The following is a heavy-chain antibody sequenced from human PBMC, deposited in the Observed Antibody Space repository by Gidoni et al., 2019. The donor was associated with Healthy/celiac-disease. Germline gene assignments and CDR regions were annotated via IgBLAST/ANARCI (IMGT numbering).Heavy chain of an antibody. CDR1: GGSISSSSYE. J-gene: IGHJ5*02. CDR2: IYYSGST. V-gene: IGHV4-39*01. Sequence: QLQLQESGPGLVEPSETLSLTCTVSGGSISSSSYEWGWTRTTPGKGLEWIGSIYYSGSTYYNPSLKSRVNISVDTSKNQFSLKLSSVTAADTAVYYCAKQLHDFWSGYGGDWFDPWGQGTLVTVSS. CDR3: AKQLHDFWSGYGGDWFDP. D-gene: IGHD3-3*01.